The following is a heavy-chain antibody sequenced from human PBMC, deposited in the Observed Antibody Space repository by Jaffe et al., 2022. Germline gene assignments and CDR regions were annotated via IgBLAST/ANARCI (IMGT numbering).Heavy chain of an antibody. Sequence: EVQLVESGGGLVQPGGSLRLSCAASGFTFSSYEMNWVRQAPGKGLEWVSYISSSGSTIYYADSVKGRFTISRDNAKNSLYLQMNSLRAEDTAVYYCARGSYGSGRYFDYWGQGTLVTVSS. J-gene: IGHJ4*02. CDR1: GFTFSSYE. CDR3: ARGSYGSGRYFDY. V-gene: IGHV3-48*03. CDR2: ISSSGSTI. D-gene: IGHD3-10*01.